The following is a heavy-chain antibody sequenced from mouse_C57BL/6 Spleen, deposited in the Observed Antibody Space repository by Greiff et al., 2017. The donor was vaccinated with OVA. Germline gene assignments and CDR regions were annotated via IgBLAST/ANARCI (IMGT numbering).Heavy chain of an antibody. V-gene: IGHV1-81*01. J-gene: IGHJ1*03. CDR3: ASDYGMSSYWYIDV. CDR2: IYPRGGNT. CDR1: GYTFTSYG. Sequence: QVHVKQSGAELARPGASVKLSCKASGYTFTSYGISWVKQRPGQGLEWIGEIYPRGGNTYYNEKFKGKATLTADKSSSTAYMELRSLTSEASAVYFCASDYGMSSYWYIDVWGTGTTVTVSS. D-gene: IGHD1-1*01.